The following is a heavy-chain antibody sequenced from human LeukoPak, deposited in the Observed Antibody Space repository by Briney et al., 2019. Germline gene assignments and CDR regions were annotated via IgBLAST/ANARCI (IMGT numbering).Heavy chain of an antibody. J-gene: IGHJ4*02. CDR2: IYYSGST. Sequence: PSETLSLTCTVSGGSISSGDYYWSWIRQPPGKGLEWIGSIYYSGSTYYNPSLKSRVTISVDTSKNQFSLKLSSVTAADTALYYCAKVRRRPSSSWSPFDYWGQGTLVTVSS. CDR3: AKVRRRPSSSWSPFDY. D-gene: IGHD6-13*01. V-gene: IGHV4-39*07. CDR1: GGSISSGDYY.